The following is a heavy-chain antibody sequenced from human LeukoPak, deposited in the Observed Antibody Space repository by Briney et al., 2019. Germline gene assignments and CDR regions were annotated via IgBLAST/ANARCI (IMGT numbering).Heavy chain of an antibody. CDR3: ARKGYYYDSSGYYLDY. Sequence: SETLSLTCAVSGGSISSSNWWSWVRQPPGKGLEWIGEIYHSGSTNYNPSLKSRVTISVDKSKNQFSLKLSSVTAADTAVYYCARKGYYYDSSGYYLDYWGQGTLVTVSS. CDR2: IYHSGST. D-gene: IGHD3-22*01. CDR1: GGSISSSNW. J-gene: IGHJ4*02. V-gene: IGHV4-4*02.